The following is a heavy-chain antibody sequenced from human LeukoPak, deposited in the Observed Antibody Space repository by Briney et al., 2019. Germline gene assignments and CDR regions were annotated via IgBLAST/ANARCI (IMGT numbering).Heavy chain of an antibody. CDR2: INHSGST. V-gene: IGHV4-34*01. D-gene: IGHD4-11*01. CDR3: ARVVSRRTRVAPAHLDC. CDR1: GASFSGYY. J-gene: IGHJ4*02. Sequence: SETLSLTCAVYGASFSGYYWNWIRQPPGKGLEWIGEINHSGSTNYNPSLKSRVTISVDTSKNQFSLKLSSVTAADTAVYYCARVVSRRTRVAPAHLDCWGQGTLVTVSS.